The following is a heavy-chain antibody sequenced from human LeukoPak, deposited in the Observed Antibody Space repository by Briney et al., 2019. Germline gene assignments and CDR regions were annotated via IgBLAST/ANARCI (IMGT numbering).Heavy chain of an antibody. CDR2: ISGNGSTI. CDR1: GFTFSGYA. CDR3: ARGPEVSDGYYFDY. D-gene: IGHD5-18*01. J-gene: IGHJ4*02. V-gene: IGHV3-48*03. Sequence: GGSLRLSCAASGFTFSGYAMNWVRQAPGKGLEWVSYISGNGSTIYYADSVKGRFTISRDNSKNSLFLQLNSLRADDTAVYYCARGPEVSDGYYFDYWGQGTLVTVSS.